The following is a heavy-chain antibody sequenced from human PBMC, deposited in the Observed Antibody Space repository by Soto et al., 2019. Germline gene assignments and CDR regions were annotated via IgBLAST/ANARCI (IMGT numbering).Heavy chain of an antibody. CDR1: GGSISSGGYS. J-gene: IGHJ4*02. Sequence: SETLSLTCAVSGGSISSGGYSWSWVRQPPGKGLEWIGYIYHSGSTYYNPSLKSRVTISVDRSKNQFSLKLSSVTAADTAVYYCARALITFGGVIVNFDYWGQGTLVTVSS. D-gene: IGHD3-16*02. CDR3: ARALITFGGVIVNFDY. V-gene: IGHV4-30-2*01. CDR2: IYHSGST.